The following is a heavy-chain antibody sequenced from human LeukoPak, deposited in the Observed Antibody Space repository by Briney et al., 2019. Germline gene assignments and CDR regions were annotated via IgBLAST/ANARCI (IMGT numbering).Heavy chain of an antibody. V-gene: IGHV4-34*01. CDR3: ARALYYYGSGSYGAFDAFDI. CDR1: GGSFSGYY. CDR2: INYSGST. J-gene: IGHJ3*02. Sequence: SETLSLTCAVYGGSFSGYYWSWIRQPPGKGLEWIGEINYSGSTNYNPSLKSRVTISVDTSKNQFSLKLSSVTAADTAVYYCARALYYYGSGSYGAFDAFDIWGQGTMVTVSS. D-gene: IGHD3-10*01.